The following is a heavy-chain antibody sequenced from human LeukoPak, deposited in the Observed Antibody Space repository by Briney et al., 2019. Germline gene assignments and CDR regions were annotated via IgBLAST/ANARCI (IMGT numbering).Heavy chain of an antibody. CDR3: ARGAGGYSYGYYLSY. Sequence: ASVKVSCKASGYTLTRYYMHWVRQAPGQGLEWMGRIIPILGIANYAQKFQGRVTITADKSTSTAYMELSSLRSEDTAVYYCARGAGGYSYGYYLSYWGQGTLVTVSS. CDR1: GYTLTRYY. V-gene: IGHV1-69*02. D-gene: IGHD5-18*01. CDR2: IIPILGIA. J-gene: IGHJ4*02.